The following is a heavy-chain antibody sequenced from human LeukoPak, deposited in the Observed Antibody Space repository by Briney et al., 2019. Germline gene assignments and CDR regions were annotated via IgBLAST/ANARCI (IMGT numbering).Heavy chain of an antibody. Sequence: GASVKVSCKASGYTFTGYYMHWVRQAPGQGLEWMGWIKPNSGGTNYAQKFQGRVTMTRDTSISTAYMELSRLRSDDTAVYYCAREYYDSSGYYFDYWGQGTLVTVSS. D-gene: IGHD3-22*01. CDR2: IKPNSGGT. V-gene: IGHV1-2*02. CDR3: AREYYDSSGYYFDY. CDR1: GYTFTGYY. J-gene: IGHJ4*02.